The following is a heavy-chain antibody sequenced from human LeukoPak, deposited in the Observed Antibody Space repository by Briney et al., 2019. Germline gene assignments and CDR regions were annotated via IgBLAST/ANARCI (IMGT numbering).Heavy chain of an antibody. J-gene: IGHJ5*02. Sequence: ASVKVSCKASGGTFSSYAISWVRQAPGQGLEWMGWISAYNGNTNYAQKLQGRVTMTTDTSTSTAYMELRSLRSDDTAVYYCARVALGLGWFDPWGQGTLVTVSS. V-gene: IGHV1-18*01. CDR1: GGTFSSYA. D-gene: IGHD3-16*01. CDR2: ISAYNGNT. CDR3: ARVALGLGWFDP.